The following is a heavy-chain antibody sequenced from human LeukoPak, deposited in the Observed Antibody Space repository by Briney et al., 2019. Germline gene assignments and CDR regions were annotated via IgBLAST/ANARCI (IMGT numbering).Heavy chain of an antibody. CDR3: ARRDIVGAKNWFDP. J-gene: IGHJ5*02. D-gene: IGHD1-26*01. CDR1: GYSLTSYW. CDR2: IYPGDSDT. V-gene: IGHV5-51*01. Sequence: GESLKISCKGSGYSLTSYWVGWVRQMPGKGLECMGIIYPGDSDTRYSPSFQGQVTISADKSISTAYLQWSSLKASDTAMYYCARRDIVGAKNWFDPWGQGTLVTVSS.